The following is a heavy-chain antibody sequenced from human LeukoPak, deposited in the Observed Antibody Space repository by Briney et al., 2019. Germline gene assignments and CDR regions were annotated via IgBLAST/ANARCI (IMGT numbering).Heavy chain of an antibody. CDR2: VYTSGST. V-gene: IGHV4-4*07. J-gene: IGHJ4*02. Sequence: NPSETLSLTCTVSGGSISSYYWSWIRQPAGKGLEWIGRVYTSGSTNYNPSLKSRVSMSVDTSKNQFSLNLTSVTAADTAVYYCARGNSSSWPLDYWGQGTLVTVSS. CDR3: ARGNSSSWPLDY. CDR1: GGSISSYY. D-gene: IGHD6-13*01.